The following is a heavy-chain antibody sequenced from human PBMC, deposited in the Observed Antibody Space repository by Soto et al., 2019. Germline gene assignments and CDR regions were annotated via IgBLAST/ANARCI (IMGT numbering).Heavy chain of an antibody. Sequence: EVQLLESGGGLVQPGGSLRLSCVVSGFTFSNYAMSWVRKTPGKGLEWVSGITSDGSTTWYADFVEGRFTISRDISKNTVYLQLNSPRGEDAAVYFCAKGGSSGWPGGEDFWGQGTMVTVSS. CDR3: AKGGSSGWPGGEDF. J-gene: IGHJ4*02. CDR2: ITSDGSTT. D-gene: IGHD6-19*01. CDR1: GFTFSNYA. V-gene: IGHV3-23*01.